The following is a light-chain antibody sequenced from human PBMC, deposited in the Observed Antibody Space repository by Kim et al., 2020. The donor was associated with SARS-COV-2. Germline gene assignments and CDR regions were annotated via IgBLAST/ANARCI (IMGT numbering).Light chain of an antibody. V-gene: IGLV3-19*01. Sequence: SSELTQDPAVSVALGQTVRITCQGDSLRSYYTSWYQQKPGQAPVLVIYGKNNRPSGIPDRFSGSSSGNTASLTITATPAADEAAYYCNSRDSSGNHVVFG. CDR1: SLRSYY. J-gene: IGLJ2*01. CDR2: GKN. CDR3: NSRDSSGNHVV.